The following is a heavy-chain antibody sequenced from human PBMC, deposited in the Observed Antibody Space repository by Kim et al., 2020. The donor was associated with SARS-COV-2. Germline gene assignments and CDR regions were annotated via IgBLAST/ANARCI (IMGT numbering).Heavy chain of an antibody. D-gene: IGHD6-13*01. CDR1: GLTFDDYA. CDR3: AKDSHSSSWYGNKFDY. V-gene: IGHV3-9*01. Sequence: GGSLRLSCAASGLTFDDYAMHWVRQAPGKGLEWVSGISWNSGSIGYADSVKGRYTISRDNAKNSLYLQMNSLRAEDTAMYYCAKDSHSSSWYGNKFDYWG. J-gene: IGHJ4*01. CDR2: ISWNSGSI.